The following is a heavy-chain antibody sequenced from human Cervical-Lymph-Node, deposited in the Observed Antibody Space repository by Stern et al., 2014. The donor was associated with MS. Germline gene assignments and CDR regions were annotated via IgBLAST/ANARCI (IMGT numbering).Heavy chain of an antibody. CDR1: GFTFSGST. V-gene: IGHV3-73*01. J-gene: IGHJ5*02. CDR3: HPAYSSSLHRT. CDR2: ITSKVYSYAT. Sequence: VQLVQSGGGLVQPGGSLKLSCAASGFTFSGSTMHWVRQASGRGLEWVGRITSKVYSYATTYAASVKGRFTISRDDSKNTAYLQMNNLRTEDTAVYYYHPAYSSSLHRTWGQGTLVTVSS. D-gene: IGHD6-13*01.